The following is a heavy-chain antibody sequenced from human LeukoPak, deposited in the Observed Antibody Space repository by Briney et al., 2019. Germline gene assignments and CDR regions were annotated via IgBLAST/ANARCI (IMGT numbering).Heavy chain of an antibody. V-gene: IGHV4-34*01. CDR2: INHSGST. Sequence: SETLSLTCAVYGGSFSGYYWSWIRQPPGKGLEWIGEINHSGSTNYNPSLKSRVTISVDTSKNQFSLKLSSVTAADTAVYYCARRGYDILTGDRYFDYWGQGTLVTVSS. D-gene: IGHD3-9*01. J-gene: IGHJ4*02. CDR1: GGSFSGYY. CDR3: ARRGYDILTGDRYFDY.